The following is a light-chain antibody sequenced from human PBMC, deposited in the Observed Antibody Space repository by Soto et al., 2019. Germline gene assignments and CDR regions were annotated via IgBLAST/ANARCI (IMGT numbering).Light chain of an antibody. J-gene: IGKJ1*01. CDR1: QGGSSN. Sequence: EIVTTQSPATLSVSPGQGATLSCTARQGGSSNLAWYQQKPGQAPRLLIYGASSGATGIPDRFSGSGSGTEFTLIISRLESEDSAVYYCQQYGSSPRTFGQGTKVDIK. V-gene: IGKV3-20*01. CDR3: QQYGSSPRT. CDR2: GAS.